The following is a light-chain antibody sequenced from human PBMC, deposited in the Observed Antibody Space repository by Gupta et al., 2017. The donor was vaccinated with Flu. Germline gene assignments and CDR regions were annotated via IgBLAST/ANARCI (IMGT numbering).Light chain of an antibody. CDR3: QQYGTAPYT. V-gene: IGKV3-20*01. CDR2: GAT. CDR1: QSVAGSY. J-gene: IGKJ2*01. Sequence: ERATLSCRASQSVAGSYLAWYQQKPGQAPRLLINGATSRATGIPDRFSGSGSGTDFTLTISRLEPEDFAVYYCQQYGTAPYTFGQGTNLEIK.